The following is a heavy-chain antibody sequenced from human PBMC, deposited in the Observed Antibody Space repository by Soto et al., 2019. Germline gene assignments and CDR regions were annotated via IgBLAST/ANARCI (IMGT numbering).Heavy chain of an antibody. CDR3: AGRDCSGTNCYYLDYYYMDV. CDR2: IYYSGST. V-gene: IGHV4-59*08. D-gene: IGHD2-2*01. J-gene: IGHJ6*03. CDR1: GGSFSSYY. Sequence: QVQLQESGPGLVRPSETLSLTCTVSGGSFSSYYWTWIRQSPGKGLEWIGYIYYSGSTDYNPSLRGRLAISIDTSMNHFSLRLNSMTAADTAVYYCAGRDCSGTNCYYLDYYYMDVWGKGTTVTVSS.